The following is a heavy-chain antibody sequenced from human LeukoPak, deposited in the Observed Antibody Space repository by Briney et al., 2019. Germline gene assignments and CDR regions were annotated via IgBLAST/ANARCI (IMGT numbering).Heavy chain of an antibody. Sequence: SETLSLTCTVSGGSIRSNTYYWGWIRQPPGKGLEWIGTIYYGGTTYYNPSLKSRVTISVDTSKNQFSLQLTSVTAADTAVYYCARVAHDLYPYYFDYWGQGALVTVSS. CDR3: ARVAHDLYPYYFDY. V-gene: IGHV4-39*07. J-gene: IGHJ4*02. CDR2: IYYGGTT. D-gene: IGHD5/OR15-5a*01. CDR1: GGSIRSNTYY.